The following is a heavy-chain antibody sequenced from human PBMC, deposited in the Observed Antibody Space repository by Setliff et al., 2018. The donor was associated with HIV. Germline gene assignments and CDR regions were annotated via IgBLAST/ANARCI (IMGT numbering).Heavy chain of an antibody. J-gene: IGHJ4*02. V-gene: IGHV3-23*01. Sequence: PGGSLRLSCAASGFTFSSYSMNWVRQAPGKGLEWVSAISGSGGSTYYADSVKGRFTISRDNSKNTLYLQMNSLRAEDTAVYYCVKDMTGTPSYFFDYWGQGTLVTVSS. CDR1: GFTFSSYS. D-gene: IGHD1-7*01. CDR2: ISGSGGST. CDR3: VKDMTGTPSYFFDY.